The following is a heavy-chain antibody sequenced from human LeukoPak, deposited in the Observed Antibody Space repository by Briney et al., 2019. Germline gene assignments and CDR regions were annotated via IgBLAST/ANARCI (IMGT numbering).Heavy chain of an antibody. V-gene: IGHV1-2*02. Sequence: ASVKVSCKASGYTFTGYYMHWVRQAPGQGLEWMGWINPNSGGTNYAQKFQGRVTMTRDTSISTAYMELSRLRSDDTAVYYCARLPRGVITMPLDYYYYGMDVWGQGTTVTVSS. CDR3: ARLPRGVITMPLDYYYYGMDV. CDR2: INPNSGGT. J-gene: IGHJ6*02. D-gene: IGHD3-10*01. CDR1: GYTFTGYY.